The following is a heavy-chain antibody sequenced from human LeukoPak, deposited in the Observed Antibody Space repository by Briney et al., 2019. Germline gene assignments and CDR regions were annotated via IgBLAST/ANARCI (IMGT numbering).Heavy chain of an antibody. D-gene: IGHD3-22*01. CDR3: ARLKFYDSTGYSPGYYMDV. CDR1: GGAIISYY. J-gene: IGHJ6*03. Sequence: SETLSLTCSVSGGAIISYYWSWIRQPAGKGPEWIGRIYPTGNTDYNPSLKTRVTMSTDLSNKQFSLRLRSVTAVDTAVYYCARLKFYDSTGYSPGYYMDVWGKGTAVTVSS. V-gene: IGHV4-4*07. CDR2: IYPTGNT.